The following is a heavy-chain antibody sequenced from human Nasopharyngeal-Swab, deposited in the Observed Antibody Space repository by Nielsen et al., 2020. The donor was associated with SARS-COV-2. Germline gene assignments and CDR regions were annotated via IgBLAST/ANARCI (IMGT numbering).Heavy chain of an antibody. D-gene: IGHD3-3*01. Sequence: RQAPGKGLEWIGYISYRGSTYYNPSLKSRVTISVDTSKNQVSLNLSSVTAADTAVYYCARYGERITIFGVVIKEAFDIWGQGTMVTVSS. J-gene: IGHJ3*02. V-gene: IGHV4-31*02. CDR3: ARYGERITIFGVVIKEAFDI. CDR2: ISYRGST.